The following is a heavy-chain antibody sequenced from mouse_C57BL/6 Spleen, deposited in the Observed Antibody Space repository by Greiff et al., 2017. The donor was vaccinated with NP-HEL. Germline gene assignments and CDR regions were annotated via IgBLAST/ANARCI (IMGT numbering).Heavy chain of an antibody. CDR2: IYPRSGNT. Sequence: QVQLKESGAELARPGASVKLSCKAPGYTFTSYGISWVKQSTGQGLEWIGEIYPRSGNTYYNEKFKGKATLTADKSSSTAYMELRSLTSEDSAVYFCARSGITTVVARGYFDYWGQGTTLTVSS. CDR1: GYTFTSYG. CDR3: ARSGITTVVARGYFDY. J-gene: IGHJ2*01. D-gene: IGHD1-1*01. V-gene: IGHV1-81*01.